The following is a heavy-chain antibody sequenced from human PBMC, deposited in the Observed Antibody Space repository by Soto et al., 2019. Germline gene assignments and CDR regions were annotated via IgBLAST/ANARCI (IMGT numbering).Heavy chain of an antibody. V-gene: IGHV1-69*13. Sequence: VGSVNLSVDAYPQSFRIYGLSLAREAPGQGLERMGGIIPIFDSTTYAQKFEGRVMITADESTNTAYMELSSLRSEDTAIYYCARGREEAFGVILIKYYAMDVWGQGTAVTV. CDR2: IIPIFDST. D-gene: IGHD3-3*01. CDR3: ARGREEAFGVILIKYYAMDV. J-gene: IGHJ6*02. CDR1: PQSFRIYG.